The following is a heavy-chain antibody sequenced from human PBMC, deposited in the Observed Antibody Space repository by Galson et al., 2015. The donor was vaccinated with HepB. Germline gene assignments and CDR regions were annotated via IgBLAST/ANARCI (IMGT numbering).Heavy chain of an antibody. D-gene: IGHD5-18*01. CDR2: ISYDGSNK. V-gene: IGHV3-30*04. CDR3: ASPPPRYSLWYFDL. J-gene: IGHJ2*01. Sequence: SLRLSCAASGFTFSSYAMHWVRQAPGKGLEWVAVISYDGSNKYYADSVKGRFTISRDNSKNTLYLQMNSLRAEDTAVYYCASPPPRYSLWYFDLWGRGTLVTVSS. CDR1: GFTFSSYA.